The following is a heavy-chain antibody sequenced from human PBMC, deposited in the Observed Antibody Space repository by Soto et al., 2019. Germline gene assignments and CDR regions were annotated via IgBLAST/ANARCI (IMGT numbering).Heavy chain of an antibody. J-gene: IGHJ4*02. CDR2: IYSGGST. CDR1: GFSVSRNY. D-gene: IGHD4-4*01. CDR3: ARGGNPNYY. Sequence: EVQLEESGGGLVQPGGSLRLSCVVSGFSVSRNYMSWVRQAPGKGLEWVSVIYSGGSTYYADSVKVRFTISRHNSKNTLYLQMNSLRAEETAVYYCARGGNPNYYWCQGTLVTVSS. V-gene: IGHV3-53*04.